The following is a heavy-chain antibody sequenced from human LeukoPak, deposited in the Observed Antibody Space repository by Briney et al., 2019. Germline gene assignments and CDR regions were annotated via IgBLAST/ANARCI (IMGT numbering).Heavy chain of an antibody. CDR2: MNPNSGNT. Sequence: ASVKVSCKASGYTFTSYDINWVRQATGQGLEWMGWMNPNSGNTGYAQKFLGRVTMTRNTSISTAYMELSSLRSEDTAVYYCARVVLSSTYYDFWSGYYEFDYWGQGTLVTVSS. CDR3: ARVVLSSTYYDFWSGYYEFDY. V-gene: IGHV1-8*01. CDR1: GYTFTSYD. J-gene: IGHJ4*02. D-gene: IGHD3-3*01.